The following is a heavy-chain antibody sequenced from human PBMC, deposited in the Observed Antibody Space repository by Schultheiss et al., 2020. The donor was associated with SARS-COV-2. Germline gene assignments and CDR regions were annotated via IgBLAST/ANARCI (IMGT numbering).Heavy chain of an antibody. CDR2: ISGSGGST. J-gene: IGHJ4*02. Sequence: GGSLRLSCAASGFTFSSYDMHWVRQATGKGLEWVSAISGSGGSTYYADSVKGRFTISRDNSKNTLYLQMNSLRAEDTAVYYCAKMGHYGSGSYYWYYFDYWGQGTLVTVSS. V-gene: IGHV3-23*01. CDR1: GFTFSSYD. CDR3: AKMGHYGSGSYYWYYFDY. D-gene: IGHD3-10*01.